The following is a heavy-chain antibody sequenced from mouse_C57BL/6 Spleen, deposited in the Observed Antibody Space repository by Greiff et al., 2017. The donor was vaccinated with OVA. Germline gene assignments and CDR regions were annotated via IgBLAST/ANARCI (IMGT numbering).Heavy chain of an antibody. D-gene: IGHD2-12*01. CDR2: IYPGDGDT. V-gene: IGHV1-82*01. CDR3: ARKRLDY. J-gene: IGHJ2*01. Sequence: QVQLKESGPELVKPGASVKISCKASGYAFSSSWMNWVKQRPGKGLEWIGRIYPGDGDTNYNGKFKGKATLTADKSSSTAYMQLSSLTSEDSAVYFCARKRLDYWGQGTTLTVSS. CDR1: GYAFSSSW.